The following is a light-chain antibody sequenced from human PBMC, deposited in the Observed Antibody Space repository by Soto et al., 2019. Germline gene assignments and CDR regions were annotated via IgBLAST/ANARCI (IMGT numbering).Light chain of an antibody. V-gene: IGKV1-5*03. CDR1: QTISSW. J-gene: IGKJ1*01. Sequence: DIQMTQSPSTLSGSVGDRVTITCRASQTISSWLAWYQQKPGKAPKLLIYKASTLKSGVPSRFSGSGSGTEFTLTISSLQPDDFATYYCQQTYSTPGTFGQGTKVEIK. CDR2: KAS. CDR3: QQTYSTPGT.